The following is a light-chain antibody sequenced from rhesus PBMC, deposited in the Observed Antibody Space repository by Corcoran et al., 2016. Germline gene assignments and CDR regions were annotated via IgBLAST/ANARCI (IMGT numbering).Light chain of an antibody. CDR2: KAS. CDR3: QQYSSSPYS. CDR1: QSISSW. V-gene: IGKV1-22*01. J-gene: IGKJ2*01. Sequence: DIQMTQSPSSLSASVGDTVTITCRASQSISSWLAWYQQKPGKAPKLLMRKASSLQSGVPSRFSGSGSGTDFTLTISSLQSEDFATYSCQQYSSSPYSFGQGTKVEIK.